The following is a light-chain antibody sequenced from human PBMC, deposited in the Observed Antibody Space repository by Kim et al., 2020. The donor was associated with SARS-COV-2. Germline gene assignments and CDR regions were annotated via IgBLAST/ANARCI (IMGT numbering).Light chain of an antibody. V-gene: IGLV2-14*03. CDR1: SSDVDDFNF. CDR3: TSYRRSTTDVL. J-gene: IGLJ2*01. CDR2: DVN. Sequence: QSITISCTGPSSDVDDFNFVSWYQQHPGKAPKLIIYDVNNRPSGVSNRLSGSKSGNTASLTISGLQAEDEADYYCTSYRRSTTDVLFAGGTQLTVL.